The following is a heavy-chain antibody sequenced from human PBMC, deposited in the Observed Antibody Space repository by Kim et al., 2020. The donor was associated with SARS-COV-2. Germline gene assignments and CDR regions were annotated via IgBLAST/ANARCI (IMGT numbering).Heavy chain of an antibody. CDR3: AKDEGTTWYRVDY. Sequence: GGSLRLSCAASGFTFSNSAMSWVRQAPGKGLEWVSAISGSGGSTSYADSVKGRFTISRDNSKNTLFLQMNTLRADDTAVYYCAKDEGTTWYRVDYWGQGTLVTVSS. D-gene: IGHD6-13*01. V-gene: IGHV3-23*01. CDR2: ISGSGGST. J-gene: IGHJ4*02. CDR1: GFTFSNSA.